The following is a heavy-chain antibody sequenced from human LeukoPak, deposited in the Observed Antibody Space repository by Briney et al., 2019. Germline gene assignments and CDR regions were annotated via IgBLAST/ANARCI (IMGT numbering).Heavy chain of an antibody. CDR3: ARVGFHYYDSRGPSNGMDV. V-gene: IGHV1-46*01. CDR1: GYTFTSYY. CDR2: INPSGGST. D-gene: IGHD3-22*01. Sequence: ASVKVSCKASGYTFTSYYMHWVRQAPGQGLEWMGIINPSGGSTSYARKFQGRVTMTRDTSTSTVYMELSSLRSEDTAVYYCARVGFHYYDSRGPSNGMDVWGQGTTITVSS. J-gene: IGHJ6*02.